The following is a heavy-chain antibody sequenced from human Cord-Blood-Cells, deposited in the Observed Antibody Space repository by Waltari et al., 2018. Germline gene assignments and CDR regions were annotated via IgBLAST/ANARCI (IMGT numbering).Heavy chain of an antibody. CDR1: GFTFSSYW. J-gene: IGHJ4*02. D-gene: IGHD3-22*01. CDR3: ARDQRVVITKYYFDY. V-gene: IGHV3-7*01. CDR2: IKQDGSEK. Sequence: EVQLVESGGGLVQPGGSLRLSCAASGFTFSSYWMSWVRQAPGKGLEWVANIKQDGSEKYYVDSVQGRFTISRDNAKNSQYLQMNSLRAEDTAVYYCARDQRVVITKYYFDYWGQGTLVTVSS.